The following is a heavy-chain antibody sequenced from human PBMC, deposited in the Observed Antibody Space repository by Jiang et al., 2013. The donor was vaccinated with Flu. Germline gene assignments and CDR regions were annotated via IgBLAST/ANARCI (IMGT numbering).Heavy chain of an antibody. CDR2: INPSGGST. J-gene: IGHJ4*02. V-gene: IGHV1-46*01. Sequence: EVKKPGASVKVSCKASGYTFTSYYMHWVRQAPGQGLEWMGRINPSGGSTTYAQKFQGRVTMTKDTSTSTVYMELSSLRSEDTAVYYCARDKTSLTFDYWGQGSLVTVSS. CDR3: ARDKTSLTFDY. D-gene: IGHD3-9*01. CDR1: GYTFTSYY.